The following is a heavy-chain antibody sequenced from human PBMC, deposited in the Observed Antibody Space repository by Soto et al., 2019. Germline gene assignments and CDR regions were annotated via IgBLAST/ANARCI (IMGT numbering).Heavy chain of an antibody. CDR3: ARDKYSSSWYLGDY. CDR1: GFTFSSYG. D-gene: IGHD6-13*01. J-gene: IGHJ4*02. V-gene: IGHV3-33*01. CDR2: IWYDGSNK. Sequence: GGSLRLFCAASGFTFSSYGMHWVRQAPGKGLEWVAVIWYDGSNKYYADSVKGRFTISRDNSKNTLYLQMNSLRAEDTAVYYCARDKYSSSWYLGDYWGQGTLVTVSS.